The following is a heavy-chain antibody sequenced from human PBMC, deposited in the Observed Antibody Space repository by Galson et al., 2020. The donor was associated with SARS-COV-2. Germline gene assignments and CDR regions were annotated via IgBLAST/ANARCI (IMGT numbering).Heavy chain of an antibody. CDR2: ISSSSSYI. V-gene: IGHV3-21*01. D-gene: IGHD2-21*02. CDR1: GFTFSSYS. J-gene: IGHJ3*02. CDR3: ARERRRGNSEFDAFDI. Sequence: GSLRLSCAASGFTFSSYSMNWVRQAPGKGLEWVSSISSSSSYIYYADSVKGRFTISRDNAKNSLYLQMNSLRAEDTAVYYCARERRRGNSEFDAFDIWGQGTMVTVSS.